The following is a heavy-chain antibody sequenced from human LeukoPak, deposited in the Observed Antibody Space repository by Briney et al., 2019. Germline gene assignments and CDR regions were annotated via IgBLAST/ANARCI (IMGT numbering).Heavy chain of an antibody. D-gene: IGHD3-10*01. Sequence: WGSLRLSCTASGFTFGSYAMTWVRRAPGKGLEWVSSIVGSGGNTYYADSVKGRFTISRDNSKSTLSLQMNSLRAEDTAVYYCATGLSSEIYYSLYGMDVWGQGTTVTVSS. CDR1: GFTFGSYA. J-gene: IGHJ6*02. CDR3: ATGLSSEIYYSLYGMDV. CDR2: IVGSGGNT. V-gene: IGHV3-23*01.